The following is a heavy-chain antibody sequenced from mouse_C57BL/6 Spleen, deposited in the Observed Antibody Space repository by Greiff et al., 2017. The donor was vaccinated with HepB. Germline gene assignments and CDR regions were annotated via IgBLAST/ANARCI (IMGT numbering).Heavy chain of an antibody. D-gene: IGHD1-1*01. J-gene: IGHJ2*01. Sequence: EVQVVESGGGLVQPGGSMKLSCVASGFTFSNYWMNWVRQSPEKGLEWVAQIRLKSDNYATHYAESVKGRFTISRDDSKRSVYLQMNNLRAEDTGIYYCTASYYYGSSLDYWGQGTTLTVSS. CDR3: TASYYYGSSLDY. CDR1: GFTFSNYW. CDR2: IRLKSDNYAT. V-gene: IGHV6-3*01.